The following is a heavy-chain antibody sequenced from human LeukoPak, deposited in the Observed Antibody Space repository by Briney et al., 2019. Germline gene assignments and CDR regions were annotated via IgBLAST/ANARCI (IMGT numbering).Heavy chain of an antibody. CDR2: ISSSGSTI. Sequence: PGGSLRLSCAASGFTFSSYEMNWVRQAPGRGLEWVSYISSSGSTIYYADSVKGRFTISRENAKNSLYLQMNSLRAEDTAVYYCARVSMVRGVDSDYWGQGTLVTVSS. D-gene: IGHD3-10*01. CDR1: GFTFSSYE. V-gene: IGHV3-48*03. CDR3: ARVSMVRGVDSDY. J-gene: IGHJ4*02.